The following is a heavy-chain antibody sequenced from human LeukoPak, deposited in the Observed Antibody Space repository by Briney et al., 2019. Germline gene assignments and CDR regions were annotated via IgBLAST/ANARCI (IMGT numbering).Heavy chain of an antibody. J-gene: IGHJ6*02. Sequence: ASVKVSCKASGYTFTGYYMHWVRQAPGQGLEWMGWINPNSGGTNYAQKFQGRVTMTRDTSISTAYMELSRLRPDDTAVYYCARDKSDGDYVKNYYGMDVWGQGTTVTVSS. CDR2: INPNSGGT. V-gene: IGHV1-2*02. D-gene: IGHD4-17*01. CDR1: GYTFTGYY. CDR3: ARDKSDGDYVKNYYGMDV.